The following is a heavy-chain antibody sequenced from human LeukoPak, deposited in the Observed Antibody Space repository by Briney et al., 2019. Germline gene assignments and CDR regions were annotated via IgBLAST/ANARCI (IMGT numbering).Heavy chain of an antibody. V-gene: IGHV3-66*02. CDR3: ARGTFDY. CDR2: IYTGGST. Sequence: GGSLRLSCAASGFTFSSYWIHWVRQAPGKGLVWVSVIYTGGSTYYADSVKGRFTISRDNSKNTLYLQMNSLRPEDTAIYYCARGTFDYWGQGTLVTVSS. CDR1: GFTFSSYW. J-gene: IGHJ4*02.